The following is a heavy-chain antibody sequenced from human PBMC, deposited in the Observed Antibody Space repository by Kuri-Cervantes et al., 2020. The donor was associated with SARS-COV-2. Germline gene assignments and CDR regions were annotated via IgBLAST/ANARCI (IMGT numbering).Heavy chain of an antibody. CDR2: IKQDGSEK. J-gene: IGHJ4*02. D-gene: IGHD3-22*01. CDR3: ARATNYYDRSGYSFSTGGCFDY. CDR1: GFTFSSYW. Sequence: GESLKISCAASGFTFSSYWMSWVRQAPGKGLEWVANIKQDGSEKYYVDSVKGRFTISRDNAKNSLYLQMNSLRAEDTAVYYCARATNYYDRSGYSFSTGGCFDYWGQGTLVTVSS. V-gene: IGHV3-7*04.